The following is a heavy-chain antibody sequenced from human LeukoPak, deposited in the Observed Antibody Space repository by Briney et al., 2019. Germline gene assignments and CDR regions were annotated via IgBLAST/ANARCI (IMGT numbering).Heavy chain of an antibody. CDR2: VIGSSGAT. D-gene: IGHD5-12*01. CDR3: AKGAYDYLEIAYFDY. V-gene: IGHV3-23*01. Sequence: GGSLRLSCAASGFSFTKYAMNWVRQAPGKGLEWVAVVIGSSGATDYADSVKGRFTISRDNSKNTLFLQMNSLRAEDTAIYYCAKGAYDYLEIAYFDYWGQGALVTVSS. CDR1: GFSFTKYA. J-gene: IGHJ4*02.